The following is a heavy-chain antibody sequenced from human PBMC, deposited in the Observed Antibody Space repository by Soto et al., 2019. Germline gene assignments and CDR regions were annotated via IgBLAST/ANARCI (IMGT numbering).Heavy chain of an antibody. V-gene: IGHV6-1*01. J-gene: IGHJ4*02. D-gene: IGHD3-10*01. CDR1: GDSGSSNSAS. Sequence: SQTCSLTCAISGDSGSSNSASWNWISQSPSRGLEWLGRTYHRSKWYYDYEVSLKGRITINPDTLRNQFSVQLNSVTPEDTAVYYCARVLGYYFDYWGQGTLVTVSS. CDR2: TYHRSKWYY. CDR3: ARVLGYYFDY.